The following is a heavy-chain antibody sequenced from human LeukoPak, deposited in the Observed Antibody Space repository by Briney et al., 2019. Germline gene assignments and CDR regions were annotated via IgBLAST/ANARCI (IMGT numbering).Heavy chain of an antibody. CDR1: GYTFTSYD. J-gene: IGHJ6*03. D-gene: IGHD6-13*01. CDR3: ARDPAAHDLYYYYMDV. V-gene: IGHV1-8*01. CDR2: MNPNSGNT. Sequence: GASVKVSCKASGYTFTSYDINWVRQATGQGLEWMGWMNPNSGNTGCAQKFQGRVTMTRNTSISTAYMELSSLRSEDTAVYYCARDPAAHDLYYYYMDVWGKGTTVTVSS.